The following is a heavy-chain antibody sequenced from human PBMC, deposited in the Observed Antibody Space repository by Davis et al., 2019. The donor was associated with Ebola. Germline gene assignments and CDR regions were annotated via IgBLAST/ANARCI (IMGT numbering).Heavy chain of an antibody. CDR1: GFTFSSYW. J-gene: IGHJ3*01. CDR2: IKQDGSEK. D-gene: IGHD5-24*01. CDR3: AREGSRWLQTL. V-gene: IGHV3-7*01. Sequence: GESLKISCAASGFTFSSYWMSWVRQVPGKGLEWVANIKQDGSEKYYVDSVKGRFTISRDNAKNSLYLQMNSLRAEDTAVYYCAREGSRWLQTLWGQGTMVTVSS.